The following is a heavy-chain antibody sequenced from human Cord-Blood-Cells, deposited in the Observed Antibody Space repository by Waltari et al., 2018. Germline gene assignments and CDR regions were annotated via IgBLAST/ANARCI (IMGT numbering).Heavy chain of an antibody. CDR2: FYPESGET. D-gene: IGHD3-9*01. Sequence: QVQLVQSGAEVKKPGASVKVSCKVSGYTLTELSMHWVRQAPGKGLEWMGGFYPESGETNDAKKVQGRVTMTEDTSTDTAYMELISLRSEDTAVYYCATDRYDILTGYQYYFDYWGQGTLVTVSS. J-gene: IGHJ4*02. V-gene: IGHV1-24*01. CDR3: ATDRYDILTGYQYYFDY. CDR1: GYTLTELS.